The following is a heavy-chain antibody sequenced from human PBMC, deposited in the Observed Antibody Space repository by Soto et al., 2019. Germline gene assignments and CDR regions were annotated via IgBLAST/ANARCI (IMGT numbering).Heavy chain of an antibody. CDR2: ISGSGGST. CDR3: AKDLSPGSSSFLLYFDS. V-gene: IGHV3-23*01. J-gene: IGHJ4*02. CDR1: GFSFSTYA. Sequence: PGGSLRLSCAASGFSFSTYAMSWVRQAPGKGLEWVSAISGSGGSTYYADSVKGRFTISRDNSENTLYLQMNSLRAEDTATYYCAKDLSPGSSSFLLYFDSWGQGTQVTVSS. D-gene: IGHD6-6*01.